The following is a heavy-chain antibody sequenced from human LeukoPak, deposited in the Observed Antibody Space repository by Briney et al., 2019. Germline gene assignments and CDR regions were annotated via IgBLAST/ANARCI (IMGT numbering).Heavy chain of an antibody. J-gene: IGHJ4*02. Sequence: PGGFLRLSCAASGFTFRNYAMSWVRQAPGKGLEWVSAISGSGDETNYADSVKGRLTISRDNSKNTLFLQMNSLRAEDTAVYYCAKAGRSSGWYWFGYWGQGTLVTVSS. CDR2: ISGSGDET. CDR3: AKAGRSSGWYWFGY. V-gene: IGHV3-23*01. CDR1: GFTFRNYA. D-gene: IGHD6-19*01.